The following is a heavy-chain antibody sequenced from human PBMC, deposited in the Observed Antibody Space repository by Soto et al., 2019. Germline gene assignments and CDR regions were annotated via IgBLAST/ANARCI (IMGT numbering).Heavy chain of an antibody. J-gene: IGHJ4*02. Sequence: SETLSLTCAVSGGSITNSNSWSWVRQPPGKGLEWIGEISHTGSTNYNPSLKTRFTISVDKSKNQFSLTLTSVTAADTAVYYCAKSGGTTMVPFDSWGPGTLVTVSS. CDR3: AKSGGTTMVPFDS. CDR2: ISHTGST. CDR1: GGSITNSNS. V-gene: IGHV4-4*02. D-gene: IGHD5-18*01.